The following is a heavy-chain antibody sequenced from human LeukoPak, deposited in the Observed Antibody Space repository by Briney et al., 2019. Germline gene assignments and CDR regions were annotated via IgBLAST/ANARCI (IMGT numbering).Heavy chain of an antibody. J-gene: IGHJ4*02. V-gene: IGHV4-39*01. D-gene: IGHD6-19*01. CDR2: IYYSGST. CDR3: ARWRSAGLDY. Sequence: SETLSLTCTVSGGSISSSSYYWGWIRQPPGKGLEWIGSIYYSGSTYYNPSLKSRVTISVDTSKNQFSLKLSSVTAADTAIYYCARWRSAGLDYWGQGNQVTVSS. CDR1: GGSISSSSYY.